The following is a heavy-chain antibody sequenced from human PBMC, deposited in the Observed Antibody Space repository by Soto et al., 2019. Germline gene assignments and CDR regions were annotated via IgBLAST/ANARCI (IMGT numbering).Heavy chain of an antibody. CDR2: ISPYRDST. D-gene: IGHD3-22*01. CDR3: VRDREAYYDRSGKYYYYYGMEG. J-gene: IGHJ6*01. V-gene: IGHV1-18*04. CDR1: GSTFTSYG. Sequence: VSVKVFSKASGSTFTSYGISWVRQPPGPGHERMVCISPYRDSTKYTLNLPGRVTMTTDTSTSTAYLELTSLRSVDNAVYYCVRDREAYYDRSGKYYYYYGMEGREQGTTVTSAS.